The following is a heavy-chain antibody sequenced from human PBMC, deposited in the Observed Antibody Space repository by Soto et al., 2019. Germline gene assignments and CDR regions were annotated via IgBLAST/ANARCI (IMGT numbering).Heavy chain of an antibody. D-gene: IGHD3-10*01. CDR3: IHRTRFRDFDS. Sequence: QITLKESGPTLVKPTQTLTLTCTFSGLSLSTSEMGVGWVRQSPGKALEWLALIYWDDNKRFSPSLRSRLTITKDTSKNQVVLTMTNMDPVVTATYYCIHRTRFRDFDSWGQGTLVTVSS. J-gene: IGHJ4*02. CDR2: IYWDDNK. V-gene: IGHV2-5*02. CDR1: GLSLSTSEMG.